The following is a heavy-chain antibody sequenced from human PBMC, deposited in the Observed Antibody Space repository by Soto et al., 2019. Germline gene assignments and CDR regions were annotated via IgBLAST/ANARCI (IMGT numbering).Heavy chain of an antibody. CDR2: ISGGGDTT. V-gene: IGHV3-23*01. CDR3: GRKSQGSVTVTGNWYFDL. D-gene: IGHD4-17*01. CDR1: GFTFGGYA. Sequence: EVQLLESGGGLLQPGGSLRLSCAASGFTFGGYAMNWVRQAPGKGLEWVSGISGGGDTTFYTDSVKGRFTISRDNSGNTLYLQMNSLRAENTDVYFCGRKSQGSVTVTGNWYFDLWGRGTLVTVSS. J-gene: IGHJ2*01.